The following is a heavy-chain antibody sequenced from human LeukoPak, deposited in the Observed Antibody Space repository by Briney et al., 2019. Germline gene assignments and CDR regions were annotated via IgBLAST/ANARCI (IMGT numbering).Heavy chain of an antibody. CDR3: ARDQEVPSNTWAPGVFDP. CDR2: IYYTGGT. CDR1: GGSIINYY. D-gene: IGHD2-2*01. Sequence: PSETLSLTCTVSGGSIINYYWSWLRQTPGKGLEWIGYIYYTGGTNYNPSLRNRVTISVDTSQNQFSLKMTSVTAADTAVYYCARDQEVPSNTWAPGVFDPWGQGTLVTVSS. V-gene: IGHV4-59*01. J-gene: IGHJ5*02.